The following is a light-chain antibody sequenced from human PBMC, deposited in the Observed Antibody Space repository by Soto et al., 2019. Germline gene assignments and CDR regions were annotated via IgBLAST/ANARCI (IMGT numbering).Light chain of an antibody. CDR3: QQYNNWPYP. Sequence: EIVMTQSPATLSVSPGERATLSCRASQSVSTNLAWYQQKPGQPPRLLIYGASTRATGIPARFSGSGSGTEFTLTISSLQSEDFAVYHCQQYNNWPYPFGQGTKVEIK. CDR1: QSVSTN. J-gene: IGKJ2*01. V-gene: IGKV3-15*01. CDR2: GAS.